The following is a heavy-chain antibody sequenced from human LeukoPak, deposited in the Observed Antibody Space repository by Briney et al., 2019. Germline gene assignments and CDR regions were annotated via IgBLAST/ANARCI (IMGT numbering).Heavy chain of an antibody. CDR3: AKSGYSYGYYFDY. CDR1: GFTFSSYA. Sequence: GGSLRLSCAASGFTFSSYAMSWVRQAPGKGLGWVSAISGSGGSTYYADSVKGRFTISRDNSKNTLYLQMNSLRAEDTAVYYCAKSGYSYGYYFDYWGQGTLVTVSS. CDR2: ISGSGGST. J-gene: IGHJ4*02. D-gene: IGHD5-18*01. V-gene: IGHV3-23*01.